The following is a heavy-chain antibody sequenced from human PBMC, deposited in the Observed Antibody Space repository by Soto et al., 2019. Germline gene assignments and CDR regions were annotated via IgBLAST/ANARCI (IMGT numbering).Heavy chain of an antibody. CDR3: AKDGVPYNWNFYGAFDI. D-gene: IGHD1-7*01. Sequence: PGGSLRLSCAASGFTFSSYAVSWVRQAPGKGLEWVSAISGSGGSTYYADSVKGRFTISRDNSKNTLYLQMNSLRAEDTAVYYCAKDGVPYNWNFYGAFDIRGQGTMVTVSS. CDR2: ISGSGGST. J-gene: IGHJ3*02. CDR1: GFTFSSYA. V-gene: IGHV3-23*01.